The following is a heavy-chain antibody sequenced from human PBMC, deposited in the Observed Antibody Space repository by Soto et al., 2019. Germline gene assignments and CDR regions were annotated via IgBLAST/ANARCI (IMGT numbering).Heavy chain of an antibody. J-gene: IGHJ6*02. V-gene: IGHV3-33*01. Sequence: PGGSLRLSCAASGFTFSSYGMHWVRQAPGKGLEWVAVIWYDGSNKYYADSVKGRFTISRDNSKNTLYLQMNSLRSEDTAVYYCARDPFGGHDLDMDVWGQGTTVTVSS. CDR3: ARDPFGGHDLDMDV. CDR1: GFTFSSYG. CDR2: IWYDGSNK. D-gene: IGHD3-3*01.